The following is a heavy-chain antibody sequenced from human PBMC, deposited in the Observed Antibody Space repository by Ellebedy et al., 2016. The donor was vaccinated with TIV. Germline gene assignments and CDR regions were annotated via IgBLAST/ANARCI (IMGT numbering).Heavy chain of an antibody. J-gene: IGHJ3*02. CDR1: GFTFSSYW. Sequence: GESLKISCAASGFTFSSYWMSWVRQAPEKGLEWVAKIKEDGSEKYYVDSVKGRFTISRDNAKNSLFLQMNSLRAEDTAVYYCAKDGGKMATIRHNAFDIWGQGTMVTVSS. V-gene: IGHV3-7*03. D-gene: IGHD5-24*01. CDR3: AKDGGKMATIRHNAFDI. CDR2: IKEDGSEK.